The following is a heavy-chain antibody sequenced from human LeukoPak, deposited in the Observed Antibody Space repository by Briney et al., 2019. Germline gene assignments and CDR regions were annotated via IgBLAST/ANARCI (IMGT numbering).Heavy chain of an antibody. Sequence: GGSLRLSCAASGFSFSSYIMNWVRQAPGKGLEWVAVISYDGSNKYYADSVKGRFTISRDNSKNTLYLQMNSLRAEDTAVYYCARPKAVAALAWYFDYWGQGTLVTVSS. CDR1: GFSFSSYI. D-gene: IGHD6-19*01. CDR2: ISYDGSNK. V-gene: IGHV3-30*03. J-gene: IGHJ4*02. CDR3: ARPKAVAALAWYFDY.